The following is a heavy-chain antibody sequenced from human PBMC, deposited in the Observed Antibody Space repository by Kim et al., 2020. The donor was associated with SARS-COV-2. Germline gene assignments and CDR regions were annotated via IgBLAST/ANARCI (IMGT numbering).Heavy chain of an antibody. CDR3: ARRRLYYDILTGYYNDKAYWFDP. V-gene: IGHV4-39*01. CDR1: GGSISSSSYY. J-gene: IGHJ5*02. Sequence: SETLSLTCTVSGGSISSSSYYWGWIRQPPGKGLEWIGSIYYSGSTYYNPSLKSRVTISVDTSKNQFSLKLSSVTAADTAVYYCARRRLYYDILTGYYNDKAYWFDPWGQGTLVTVSA. D-gene: IGHD3-9*01. CDR2: IYYSGST.